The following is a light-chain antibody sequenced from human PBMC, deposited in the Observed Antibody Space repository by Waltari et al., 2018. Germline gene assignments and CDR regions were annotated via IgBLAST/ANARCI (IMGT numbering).Light chain of an antibody. Sequence: QSVLTQPPSVSGAPGPRVTISCTGSSSNIGAVYDVHWYQQLPGTAPKPPIYRNRHRPSGVPDRFSGSKSGTSAFLAITGLQAADEAHYYCQSYDSSLGGVVFGGGTRLTVL. CDR2: RNR. CDR1: SSNIGAVYD. V-gene: IGLV1-40*01. CDR3: QSYDSSLGGVV. J-gene: IGLJ2*01.